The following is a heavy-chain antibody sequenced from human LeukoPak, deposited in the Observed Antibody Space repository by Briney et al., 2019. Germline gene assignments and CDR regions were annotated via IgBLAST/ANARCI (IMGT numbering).Heavy chain of an antibody. V-gene: IGHV1-2*02. CDR1: GFTFTGYY. Sequence: PARSLRLSSAVSGFTFTGYYMHWVRQAPGQELEWMGWINPNSGGTNYAQKFQGRVTMTRDTSTSTAYMELSRLRSDDTAVYYCVPTGTGGGYYFDYWGQGTLVTVSS. D-gene: IGHD1-1*01. CDR3: VPTGTGGGYYFDY. J-gene: IGHJ4*02. CDR2: INPNSGGT.